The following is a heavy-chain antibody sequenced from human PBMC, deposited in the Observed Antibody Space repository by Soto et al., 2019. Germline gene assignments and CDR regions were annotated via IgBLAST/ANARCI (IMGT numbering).Heavy chain of an antibody. Sequence: QVQLVESGGGVVQPGRSMRLSCAASGFTFSSYGMHWVRQAPGKGLEWVAVIWYDGSNTYYADSVKGRFTIYRDNSKNTLYLQMNSLRAEDRDVYYCASGGYSYCVMIWESGGVDAVEIWGQGTMVTVSS. V-gene: IGHV3-33*01. D-gene: IGHD5-18*01. J-gene: IGHJ3*02. CDR1: GFTFSSYG. CDR3: ASGGYSYCVMIWESGGVDAVEI. CDR2: IWYDGSNT.